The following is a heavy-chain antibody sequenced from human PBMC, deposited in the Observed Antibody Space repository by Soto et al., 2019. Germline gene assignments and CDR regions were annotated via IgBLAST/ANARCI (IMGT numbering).Heavy chain of an antibody. D-gene: IGHD3-9*01. J-gene: IGHJ4*02. Sequence: QVQLQESGPGLVKPSETLSLTCTVSGGSISSYYWSWIRQPPGKGLEWIGYIYYSGSTNYNPSLKSRVTISVDTSKNQFSLKLSSVTAADTAVYYCARSTLLRYFDWLSYFDYWGQGTLVTVSS. CDR3: ARSTLLRYFDWLSYFDY. CDR1: GGSISSYY. CDR2: IYYSGST. V-gene: IGHV4-59*08.